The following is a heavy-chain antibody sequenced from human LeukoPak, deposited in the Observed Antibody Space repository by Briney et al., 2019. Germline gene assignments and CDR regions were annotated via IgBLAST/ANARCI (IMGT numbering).Heavy chain of an antibody. D-gene: IGHD6-19*01. CDR3: ARDSSGWYGKVLFDY. J-gene: IGHJ4*02. V-gene: IGHV4-39*07. CDR2: IYYSGST. Sequence: SETLSLTCTVSGGSISSSSYYWGWIRQPPGKGLEWIGSIYYSGSTYYNPSLKSRVTISVDTSKNQFSLKLSSVTAADTAVYYCARDSSGWYGKVLFDYWGQGTLVTVSS. CDR1: GGSISSSSYY.